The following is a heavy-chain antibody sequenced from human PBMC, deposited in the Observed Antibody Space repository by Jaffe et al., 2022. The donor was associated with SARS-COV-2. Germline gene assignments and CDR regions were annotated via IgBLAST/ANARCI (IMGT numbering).Heavy chain of an antibody. D-gene: IGHD3-3*01. Sequence: QVQLQESGPGLMKPSETLSLTCSVSGASISRNYWSWIRQSPGKGLEWIGYIYYSGSTNHNPSLKSRVTISVDTSKNQFSLKLSSVTAADTAVYYCARGRNGMVFPFDIWGQGTMVTVSS. CDR1: GASISRNY. CDR3: ARGRNGMVFPFDI. J-gene: IGHJ3*02. CDR2: IYYSGST. V-gene: IGHV4-59*01.